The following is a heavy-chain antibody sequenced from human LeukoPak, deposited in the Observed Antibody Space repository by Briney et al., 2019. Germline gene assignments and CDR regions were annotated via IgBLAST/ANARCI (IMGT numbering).Heavy chain of an antibody. CDR2: IYPGDSDT. CDR3: ARRRWADAFDI. J-gene: IGHJ3*02. D-gene: IGHD4-23*01. V-gene: IGHV5-51*01. Sequence: GESLKISCKGSGYSFTTYWIAWVRQMPGKGLEWMGIIYPGDSDTTYSPSFQGQVTISADKSISTAYLQWNSLKASDTAMYYCARRRWADAFDIWGQGTMVTVSS. CDR1: GYSFTTYW.